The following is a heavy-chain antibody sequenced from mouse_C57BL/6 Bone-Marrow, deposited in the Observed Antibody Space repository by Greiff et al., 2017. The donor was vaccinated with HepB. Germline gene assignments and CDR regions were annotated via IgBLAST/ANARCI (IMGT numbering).Heavy chain of an antibody. J-gene: IGHJ2*01. CDR2: INPGSGGT. D-gene: IGHD1-1*01. CDR3: ARRYYYGSSYFDY. V-gene: IGHV1-54*01. CDR1: GYAFTNYL. Sequence: QVQLQQSGAELVRPGTSVKVSCKASGYAFTNYLIEWVKQRPGQGLEWIGVINPGSGGTNYNEKFKGKATLTADTSSSTAYMQLSSLTSEDSAVYFCARRYYYGSSYFDYWGQGTTLTVSS.